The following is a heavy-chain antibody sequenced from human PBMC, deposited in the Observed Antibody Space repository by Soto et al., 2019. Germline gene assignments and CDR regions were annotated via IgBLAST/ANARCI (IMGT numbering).Heavy chain of an antibody. Sequence: PSETLSLTCFIPGGSFSNDYWTWIRQSPGKGLEWIGYIFHSGITDYNPSVKSRVTISIDKSRNLFSLNLTSVTAADTAVYYCARDRYFYDSRGYYRTLDSWGQGTLVT. CDR1: GGSFSNDY. J-gene: IGHJ5*01. CDR2: IFHSGIT. CDR3: ARDRYFYDSRGYYRTLDS. V-gene: IGHV4-59*01. D-gene: IGHD3-22*01.